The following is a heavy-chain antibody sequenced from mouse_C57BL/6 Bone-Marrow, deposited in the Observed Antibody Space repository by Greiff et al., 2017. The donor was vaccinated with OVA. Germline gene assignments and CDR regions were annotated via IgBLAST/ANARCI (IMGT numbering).Heavy chain of an antibody. D-gene: IGHD1-1*02. V-gene: IGHV2-5*01. J-gene: IGHJ4*01. CDR2: IWRGGST. CDR3: AKYGGNYVSYAMDY. CDR1: GFSLTSYG. Sequence: VQLQESGPGLVQPSQSLSITCTVSGFSLTSYGVHWVRQSPGKGLEWLGVIWRGGSTDYNAAFMSRLSITKDNSKSQVFFKMNSLQADGTAIYYCAKYGGNYVSYAMDYWGQGTSVTVSS.